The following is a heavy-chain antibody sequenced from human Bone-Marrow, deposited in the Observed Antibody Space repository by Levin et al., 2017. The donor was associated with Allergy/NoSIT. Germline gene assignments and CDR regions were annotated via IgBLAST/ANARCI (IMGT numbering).Heavy chain of an antibody. J-gene: IGHJ6*03. V-gene: IGHV3-74*01. Sequence: GGSLRLSCAASGFTFSSYWMHWVRQAPGKGLVWVSRSNSDGSSTSYADSVKGRFTISRDNATNTLYLQMNSLRAEDTAVYYCSSSRYYYYYMDVWGKGTTVTVSS. CDR1: GFTFSSYW. CDR2: SNSDGSST. CDR3: SSSRYYYYYMDV. D-gene: IGHD6-6*01.